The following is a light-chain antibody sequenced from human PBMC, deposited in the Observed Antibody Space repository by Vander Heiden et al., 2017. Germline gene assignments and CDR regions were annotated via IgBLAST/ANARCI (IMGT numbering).Light chain of an antibody. CDR2: DAS. CDR3: QQYDNLPRRFT. J-gene: IGKJ3*01. CDR1: QDISNY. V-gene: IGKV1-33*01. Sequence: DIQMTQSPSSLSASVGDRVTITCQASQDISNYLNWYQQKQGKAPKLLIYDASNLETGVPSRFSGSGSGTDFTFTISSLQPEDIATYYCQQYDNLPRRFTFGPGTKVDIK.